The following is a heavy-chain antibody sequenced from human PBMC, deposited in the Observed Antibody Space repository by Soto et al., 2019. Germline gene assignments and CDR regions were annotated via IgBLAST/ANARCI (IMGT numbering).Heavy chain of an antibody. J-gene: IGHJ5*01. CDR2: ISAYNGNT. D-gene: IGHD1-26*01. CDR1: GYTFSSYG. V-gene: IGHV1-18*04. Sequence: VSVKVSCKASGYTFSSYGISWVRQAPGQGLEWMGWISAYNGNTNYAQKLQGRVTMTTDTSTSTAYMELRSLRSDDTAVYYCARGVSGSHLWSGWFDSWRQGTLVTVSS. CDR3: ARGVSGSHLWSGWFDS.